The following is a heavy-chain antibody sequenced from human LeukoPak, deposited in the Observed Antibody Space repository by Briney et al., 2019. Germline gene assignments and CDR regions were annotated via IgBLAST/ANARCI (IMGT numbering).Heavy chain of an antibody. D-gene: IGHD3-16*01. V-gene: IGHV1-2*02. Sequence: GSVKVSCKASGYTITGYYIHWVRQAPGQGLEWMGWINPNTDGTNFAQEFQGRVTMTRDTSITTAYMELSRLTSDDTAVYYCARDGLRGIPFDCWGQGTLVTVSS. CDR2: INPNTDGT. J-gene: IGHJ4*02. CDR1: GYTITGYY. CDR3: ARDGLRGIPFDC.